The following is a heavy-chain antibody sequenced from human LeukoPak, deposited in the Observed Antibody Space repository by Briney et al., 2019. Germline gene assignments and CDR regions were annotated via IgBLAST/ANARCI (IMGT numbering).Heavy chain of an antibody. CDR1: GFTFSSYE. D-gene: IGHD6-13*01. CDR3: ASLRPRQQLVVDS. CDR2: ISSSGSTK. J-gene: IGHJ4*02. Sequence: GGSLSLSCEPSGFTFSSYEMNWVRQAPGKGLEWVSYISSSGSTKYYADSVKGRFTISRDNAMHSLYLQMNSLRVEETAVYYCASLRPRQQLVVDSWGQGTLVAVSS. V-gene: IGHV3-48*03.